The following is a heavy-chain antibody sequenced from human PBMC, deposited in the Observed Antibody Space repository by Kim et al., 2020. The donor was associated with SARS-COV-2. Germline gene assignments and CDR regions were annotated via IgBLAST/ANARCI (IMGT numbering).Heavy chain of an antibody. CDR2: GTT. CDR3: TGPYDSSDS. J-gene: IGHJ4*02. Sequence: GTTEYATSVKGRFTISRDDSKSIAYLQMNSLKTEDTAVYYCTGPYDSSDSWGQGTLVTVSS. D-gene: IGHD3-22*01. V-gene: IGHV3-49*02.